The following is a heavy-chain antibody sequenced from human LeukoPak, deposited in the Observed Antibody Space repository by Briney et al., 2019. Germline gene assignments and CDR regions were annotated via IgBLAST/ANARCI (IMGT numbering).Heavy chain of an antibody. D-gene: IGHD5-18*01. CDR3: ARALPRGYSYGFWDKYNWFDP. CDR2: IYYSGST. Sequence: SETLSLTCTVSGGSISSSSYYWGWIRQPPGKGLEWIGSIYYSGSTYNNPSLKSRVTISVDTSKNQFSLKLSSVTAADTAVYYCARALPRGYSYGFWDKYNWFDPWGQGTLVTVSS. J-gene: IGHJ5*02. CDR1: GGSISSSSYY. V-gene: IGHV4-39*07.